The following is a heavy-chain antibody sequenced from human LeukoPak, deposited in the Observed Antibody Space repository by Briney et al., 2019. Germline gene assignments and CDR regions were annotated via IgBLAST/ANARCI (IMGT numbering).Heavy chain of an antibody. CDR3: ARTRRIAAAEQLFDY. D-gene: IGHD6-25*01. Sequence: GGSLRLSCAASGFTFSSYAMHWVRQAPGKGLEWVAVISYDGSNKYYADSVKGRFTISRDNSKNTLYLQMNSLRAEDTAVYYCARTRRIAAAEQLFDYWGQGTLVTVSS. J-gene: IGHJ4*02. V-gene: IGHV3-30*04. CDR1: GFTFSSYA. CDR2: ISYDGSNK.